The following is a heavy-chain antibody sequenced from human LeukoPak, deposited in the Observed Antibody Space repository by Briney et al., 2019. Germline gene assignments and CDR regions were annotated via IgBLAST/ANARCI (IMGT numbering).Heavy chain of an antibody. CDR1: GFTFDDYA. J-gene: IGHJ6*02. D-gene: IGHD2-21*02. CDR2: ISWNSGSI. V-gene: IGHV3-9*01. Sequence: GRSLRLSCAASGFTFDDYAMHWVRQAPGKGLEWVSGISWNSGSIGYADSVKGRFTISRDNAKNSLYLQMNSLRAEDTALYYCAKDFSRDLRGRVGVVTDTPYGMDVWGQGTTVTVSS. CDR3: AKDFSRDLRGRVGVVTDTPYGMDV.